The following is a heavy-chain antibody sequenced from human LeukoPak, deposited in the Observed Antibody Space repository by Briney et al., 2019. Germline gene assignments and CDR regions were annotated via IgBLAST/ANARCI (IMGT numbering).Heavy chain of an antibody. CDR1: GYTFTSYG. Sequence: GASVKVSCKASGYTFTSYGISWVRQAPGQGLEWMGWISAYNGNTNYAQKLQGRVTMTTDTSTSTAYMELRSLRSEDTAIYYCAIGARTFYYDISGYSLDGGWGQGTLVTVSS. V-gene: IGHV1-18*01. CDR2: ISAYNGNT. D-gene: IGHD3-22*01. CDR3: AIGARTFYYDISGYSLDGG. J-gene: IGHJ4*02.